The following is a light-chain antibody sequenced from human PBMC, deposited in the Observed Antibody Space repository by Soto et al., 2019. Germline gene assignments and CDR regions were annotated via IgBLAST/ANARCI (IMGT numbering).Light chain of an antibody. V-gene: IGLV6-57*02. CDR2: ENN. Sequence: NFMLTQPHSVSESPGKTVTISCTGSSGSIASNYVQWYQQRPGSAPTTVICENNQRPSGVPDRFSGSIDSSSNSASLTISGLKTEDEADYYCCSHTTNYTYVFGTGTKLTVL. CDR3: CSHTTNYTYV. J-gene: IGLJ1*01. CDR1: SGSIASNY.